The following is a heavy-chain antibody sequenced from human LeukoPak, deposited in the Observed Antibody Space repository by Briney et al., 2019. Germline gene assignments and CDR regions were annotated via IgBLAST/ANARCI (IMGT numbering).Heavy chain of an antibody. Sequence: PSETLSLTCTVPGGSISSYYWSGIRQPPGKGLGWIGYIYYSGSTNYNPSLKSRVTISVHTSKNQFSLKLSSVTAADTAVYYCAGSIAAAPQGYWGQGTLVTVSS. CDR2: IYYSGST. CDR3: AGSIAAAPQGY. J-gene: IGHJ4*02. V-gene: IGHV4-59*01. D-gene: IGHD6-13*01. CDR1: GGSISSYY.